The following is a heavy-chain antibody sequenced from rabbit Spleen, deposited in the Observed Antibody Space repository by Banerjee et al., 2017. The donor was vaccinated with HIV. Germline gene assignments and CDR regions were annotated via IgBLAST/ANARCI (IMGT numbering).Heavy chain of an antibody. CDR1: GVSFSSSSY. V-gene: IGHV1S40*01. D-gene: IGHD1-1*01. CDR2: IDTGSSGFT. Sequence: QSLEESGGDLVKPGASLTLTCTASGVSFSSSSYMCWVRQAPGKGLEWIACIDTGSSGFTYFATWAKGRFTCSKTSSTTVTLQITRLTAADTATYFCARDTSSSFSSYGMDLWGTGTLVTVS. J-gene: IGHJ6*01. CDR3: ARDTSSSFSSYGMDL.